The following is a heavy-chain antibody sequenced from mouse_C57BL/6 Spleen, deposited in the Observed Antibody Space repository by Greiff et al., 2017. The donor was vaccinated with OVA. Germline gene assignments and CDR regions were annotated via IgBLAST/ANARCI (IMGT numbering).Heavy chain of an antibody. D-gene: IGHD2-2*01. CDR3: ARSAGYDGDPAWFAY. Sequence: QVQLQQPGAELVRPGSSVKLSCKASGYTFTSYWMDWVKQRPGQGLEWIGNIYPSDSETHYNQKFKDKATLTVDKSSSTAYMQLSSLTSEDSAVYYCARSAGYDGDPAWFAYWGQGTLVTVSA. CDR2: IYPSDSET. J-gene: IGHJ3*01. V-gene: IGHV1-61*01. CDR1: GYTFTSYW.